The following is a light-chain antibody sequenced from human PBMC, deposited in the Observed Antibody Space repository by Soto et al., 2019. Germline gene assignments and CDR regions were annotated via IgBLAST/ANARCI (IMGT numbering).Light chain of an antibody. CDR2: EVS. J-gene: IGLJ3*02. Sequence: QSALTQPPSASGSRGQSVTISCTGTSSDVGGCNYVSWYQQHPGKAPKLMIYEVSKRPSGVPDRFSGSKSGNTASLTVSGLQPEDEADYYCSSYAGSNNLGVFGGGTKLTVL. CDR1: SSDVGGCNY. CDR3: SSYAGSNNLGV. V-gene: IGLV2-8*01.